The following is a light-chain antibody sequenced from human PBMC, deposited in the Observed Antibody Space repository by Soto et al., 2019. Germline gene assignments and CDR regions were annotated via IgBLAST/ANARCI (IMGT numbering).Light chain of an antibody. CDR2: EDS. CDR3: SSYSISTAYL. J-gene: IGLJ1*01. V-gene: IGLV2-14*01. Sequence: QSALTQPASVSGSPGQSITISCTGTSSDVGGYDYVSWYQLHPGKAPNLMVFEDSNRPSGVSYRFSGSKSGNTASLTISGLQAEDEADYFCSSYSISTAYLFGTGTKLTVL. CDR1: SSDVGGYDY.